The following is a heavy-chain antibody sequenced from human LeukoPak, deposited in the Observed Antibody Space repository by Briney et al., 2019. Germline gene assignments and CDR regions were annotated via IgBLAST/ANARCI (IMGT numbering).Heavy chain of an antibody. V-gene: IGHV1-2*02. CDR1: VSTFTGYY. J-gene: IGHJ4*02. CDR3: ARYPRYCSGGSCYYFDY. Sequence: ASVKVSCKASVSTFTGYYMHWVRQAPGQGLEGMGWINPNGGGTNYAQKFQGRVTMTRDTSISTAYMELSRLRSDDTAVYYCARYPRYCSGGSCYYFDYWGQGTLVTVSS. CDR2: INPNGGGT. D-gene: IGHD2-15*01.